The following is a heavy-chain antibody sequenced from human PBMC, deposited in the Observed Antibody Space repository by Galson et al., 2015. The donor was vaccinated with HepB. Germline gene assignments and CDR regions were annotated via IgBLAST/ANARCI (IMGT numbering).Heavy chain of an antibody. CDR3: ARGGSGYYYDSSGYMAPNDY. V-gene: IGHV3-11*06. Sequence: SLRLSCAASGFTFSDYYMSWIRQAPGKGLEWVSYISSSSSYTNYADSVKGRFTISRDNAKNSLYLQMNSLRAEDTAVYYCARGGSGYYYDSSGYMAPNDYWGQGTLVTVSS. J-gene: IGHJ4*02. CDR2: ISSSSSYT. D-gene: IGHD3-22*01. CDR1: GFTFSDYY.